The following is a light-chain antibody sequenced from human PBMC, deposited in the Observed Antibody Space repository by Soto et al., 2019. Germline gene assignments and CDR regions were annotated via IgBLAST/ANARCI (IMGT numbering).Light chain of an antibody. Sequence: QSALTQPRSVSGSPGQSVTISCTGTSSDVGGYNYVSWYQQHPGKAHKLMIYDVSKRPSGVPDRFSGSKSGNTASLTISGLQAEDEADYYCCAYAGSDTPYVFGTGTKLTGL. CDR3: CAYAGSDTPYV. CDR1: SSDVGGYNY. J-gene: IGLJ1*01. CDR2: DVS. V-gene: IGLV2-11*01.